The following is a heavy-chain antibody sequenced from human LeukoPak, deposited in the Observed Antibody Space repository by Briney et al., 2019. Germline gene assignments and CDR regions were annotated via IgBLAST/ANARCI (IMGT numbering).Heavy chain of an antibody. J-gene: IGHJ4*02. Sequence: SETLSLTCAVYGGSFSGSYWSWIRQPPGKGLEWIGEINHSGSTNYNPSLKSRVTISVDTSKNQFSLKLSSVTAADTAVFYCARGAVVNCSSTSCYGGYFDYWGQGTLVTVSS. CDR2: INHSGST. CDR3: ARGAVVNCSSTSCYGGYFDY. V-gene: IGHV4-34*01. CDR1: GGSFSGSY. D-gene: IGHD2-2*01.